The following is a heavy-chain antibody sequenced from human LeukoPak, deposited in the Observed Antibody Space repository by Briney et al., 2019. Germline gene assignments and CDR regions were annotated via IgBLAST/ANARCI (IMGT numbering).Heavy chain of an antibody. CDR1: GFTFSSYS. D-gene: IGHD3-22*01. CDR3: AREVGYSSGYSEYFQH. Sequence: GGSLRFSCAASGFTFSSYSMNWVRQAPGKGLEWVSSISSRSSYIYYADSVKGRFTISRDNAKNSLYLQMNSLRAEDTAVYYCAREVGYSSGYSEYFQHWGQGTLVTVSS. CDR2: ISSRSSYI. V-gene: IGHV3-21*01. J-gene: IGHJ1*01.